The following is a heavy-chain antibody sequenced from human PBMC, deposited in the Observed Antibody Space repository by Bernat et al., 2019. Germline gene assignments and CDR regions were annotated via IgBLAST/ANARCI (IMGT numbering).Heavy chain of an antibody. J-gene: IGHJ4*02. CDR3: ARDQNYYFDD. CDR1: GLTFSSYA. CDR2: ISYDGSNK. V-gene: IGHV3-30*01. Sequence: QVQLVESGGGVVQPGRSLRLSCAASGLTFSSYAMHWVRQAPGKGLEWVAVISYDGSNKYYADSVKGRFTISRDNSKNTLYLQMNSLRAEDTAVYYCARDQNYYFDDGGRGALVTVSS.